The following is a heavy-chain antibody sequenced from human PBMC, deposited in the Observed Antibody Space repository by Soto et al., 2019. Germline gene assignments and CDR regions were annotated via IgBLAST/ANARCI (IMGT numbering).Heavy chain of an antibody. D-gene: IGHD6-13*01. Sequence: PSETLSLTCTVSGGSISSSSYYWGWIRQPPGKGLEWIGSIYYSGSTYYNPSLKSRVTISVDTSKNQFSLKLSSVTAADTAVYYCARPVSPMPGIAAAGTDYWGQGTLVTVSS. CDR3: ARPVSPMPGIAAAGTDY. CDR2: IYYSGST. CDR1: GGSISSSSYY. J-gene: IGHJ4*02. V-gene: IGHV4-39*01.